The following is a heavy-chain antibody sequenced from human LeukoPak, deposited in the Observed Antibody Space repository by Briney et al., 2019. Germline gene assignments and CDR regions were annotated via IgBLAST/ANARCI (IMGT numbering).Heavy chain of an antibody. CDR3: VREVVRGDTATVKGTMGY. CDR1: GIPFRSHG. CDR2: ITYDGSNK. Sequence: GSPRPFFAASGIPFRSHGMPLVRQAPGKGRQWVAFITYDGSNKYYADSVKGRFTISRDNSQNTVYLQMNSLRAEDTAVYYCVREVVRGDTATVKGTMGYWGQGTLVTVSS. J-gene: IGHJ4*02. D-gene: IGHD5-18*01. V-gene: IGHV3-30*12.